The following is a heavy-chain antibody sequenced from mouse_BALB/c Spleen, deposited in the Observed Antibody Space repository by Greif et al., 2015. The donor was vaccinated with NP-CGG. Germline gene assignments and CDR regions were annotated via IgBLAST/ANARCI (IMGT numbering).Heavy chain of an antibody. Sequence: QVQLQQSGSVLMRPGASVKLSCKASGYTFTSSWMHWAKQRPGQGLEWIGEIHPNSGNTNYNEKFKGKATLTVDTSSSTAYVDLSSLTSEDSAVYYCARDRYFDYWGQGTTLTVSS. CDR2: IHPNSGNT. CDR3: ARDRYFDY. CDR1: GYTFTSSW. D-gene: IGHD3-2*01. J-gene: IGHJ2*01. V-gene: IGHV1S130*01.